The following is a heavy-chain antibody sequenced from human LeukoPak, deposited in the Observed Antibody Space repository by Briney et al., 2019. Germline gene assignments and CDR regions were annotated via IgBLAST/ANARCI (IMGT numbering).Heavy chain of an antibody. Sequence: SETLSLTCIVSGGSIRSYDWSWIRQPPGKGLEWIGYISYTGSTNYNPSLKSRVTMSGDTPKYQFSLKLISVTAADTAVYYCVRVGGSPLGALDIWGQGTMVTVSS. CDR2: ISYTGST. V-gene: IGHV4-59*01. D-gene: IGHD1-14*01. J-gene: IGHJ3*02. CDR3: VRVGGSPLGALDI. CDR1: GGSIRSYD.